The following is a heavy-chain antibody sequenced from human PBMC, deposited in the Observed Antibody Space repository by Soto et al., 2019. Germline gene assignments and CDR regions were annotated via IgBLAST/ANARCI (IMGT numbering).Heavy chain of an antibody. D-gene: IGHD3-22*01. V-gene: IGHV3-30*18. CDR2: ISYDGSNK. CDR1: GFTFSSYG. CDR3: AKDRVRLTMIVVVGSGVAFDI. Sequence: QVQLVESGGGVVQPGRSLRLSCAASGFTFSSYGMHWVRQAPGKGLEWVAVISYDGSNKYYADSVKGRFTISRDNSKKPLYLHRNSLRAEDTAVYYCAKDRVRLTMIVVVGSGVAFDIWGQGTMVTVSS. J-gene: IGHJ3*02.